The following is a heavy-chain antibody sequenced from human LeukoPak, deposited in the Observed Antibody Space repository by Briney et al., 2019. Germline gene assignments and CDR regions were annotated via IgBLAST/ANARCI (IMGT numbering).Heavy chain of an antibody. CDR3: ARFGGEKDY. Sequence: SVTVSCKASGYTFTSYAMNWVRQAPGQGLEWMGGIIPIFGTANYAQKFQGRVTITADESTSTAYMELSSLRSEDTAVYYCARFGGEKDYWGQGTLVTVSS. D-gene: IGHD3-3*01. CDR1: GYTFTSYA. CDR2: IIPIFGTA. J-gene: IGHJ4*02. V-gene: IGHV1-69*13.